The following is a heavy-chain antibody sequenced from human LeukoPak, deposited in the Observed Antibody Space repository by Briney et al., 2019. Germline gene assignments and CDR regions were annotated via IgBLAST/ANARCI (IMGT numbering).Heavy chain of an antibody. Sequence: ASVKVSCKASGYTFTGYYMHWVRQAPGQGLEWMGWINPNSGGTNYAQKFQGRVTMTRDTSISTAYMVLSRLRSDDTAVYYCARDLGIVGARAFDYWGQGTLVTVSS. CDR1: GYTFTGYY. V-gene: IGHV1-2*02. D-gene: IGHD1-26*01. CDR3: ARDLGIVGARAFDY. CDR2: INPNSGGT. J-gene: IGHJ4*02.